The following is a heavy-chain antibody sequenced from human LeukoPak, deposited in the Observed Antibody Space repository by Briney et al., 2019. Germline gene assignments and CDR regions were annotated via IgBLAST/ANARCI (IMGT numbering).Heavy chain of an antibody. Sequence: GGSLRLSCAASGFTVSSNYMNWVRQAPGKGLEWVSAISDSGGNTYYADSVKGRFTISRDNSKNTVYLQMNSLRVEDTAVYYCAKVRGYPHFDADFDYWGQGTLVTVSS. D-gene: IGHD3-22*01. CDR1: GFTVSSNY. CDR3: AKVRGYPHFDADFDY. J-gene: IGHJ4*02. CDR2: ISDSGGNT. V-gene: IGHV3-23*01.